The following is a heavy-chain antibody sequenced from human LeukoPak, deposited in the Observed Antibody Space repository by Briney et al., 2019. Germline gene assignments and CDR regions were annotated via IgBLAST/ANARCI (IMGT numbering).Heavy chain of an antibody. CDR2: INHSGST. J-gene: IGHJ4*02. V-gene: IGHV4-34*01. CDR3: ARYCSSTSCDN. CDR1: GGSFSGSY. Sequence: SETLSLTCAVDGGSFSGSYWSWIRQLPGCFLEWIGEINHSGSTNYNPSLKSRVTISVDTSKNQFSLKLSSVTAADTAVYYCARYCSSTSCDNWGQGTLVTVSS. D-gene: IGHD2-2*01.